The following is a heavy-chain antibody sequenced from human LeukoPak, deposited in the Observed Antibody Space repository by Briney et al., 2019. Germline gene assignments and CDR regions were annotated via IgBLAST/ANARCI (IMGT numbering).Heavy chain of an antibody. V-gene: IGHV3-21*01. CDR2: ISSSSSYI. D-gene: IGHD4-23*01. CDR3: ARDSPRRRSTVVTLIDY. J-gene: IGHJ4*02. CDR1: GFTFSSYS. Sequence: KPGRSLRLSCAASGFTFSSYSMNWVRQAPGKGLEWVSSISSSSSYIYYADSVKGRFTISRDNAKNSLYLQMNSLRAEDTAVYYCARDSPRRRSTVVTLIDYWGQGTLVTVSS.